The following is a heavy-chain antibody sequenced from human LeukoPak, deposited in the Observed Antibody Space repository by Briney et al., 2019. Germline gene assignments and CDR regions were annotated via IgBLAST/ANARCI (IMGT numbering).Heavy chain of an antibody. CDR2: IYSGAGT. Sequence: GGSLRLSCAVFEFTVSSNYMNWVRQAPGKGLEWVSVIYSGAGTHYADSVKGRFTISRDNSKNTLYLQMNSLRVEDTAVYYCARGSSGYSFDYWGQGTLVTVSS. CDR1: EFTVSSNY. V-gene: IGHV3-53*01. CDR3: ARGSSGYSFDY. J-gene: IGHJ4*02. D-gene: IGHD3-22*01.